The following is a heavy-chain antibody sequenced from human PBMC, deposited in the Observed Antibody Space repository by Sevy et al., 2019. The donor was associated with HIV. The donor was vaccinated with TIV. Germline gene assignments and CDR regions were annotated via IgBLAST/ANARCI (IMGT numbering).Heavy chain of an antibody. V-gene: IGHV1-18*01. J-gene: IGHJ4*02. Sequence: ASVKVSCKASGYTFTSYRVSWVRQAPGQGLEWMGWISAHNGDTHCAQKFQGRVTMTTDTPTSTAYMDLRSLRSDDTAVYHCARAYCSGGSCYSLAYWGQGTLVTVSS. CDR2: ISAHNGDT. CDR3: ARAYCSGGSCYSLAY. CDR1: GYTFTSYR. D-gene: IGHD2-15*01.